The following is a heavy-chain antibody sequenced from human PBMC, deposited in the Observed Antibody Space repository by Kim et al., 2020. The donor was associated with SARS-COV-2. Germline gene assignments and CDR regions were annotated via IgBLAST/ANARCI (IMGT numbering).Heavy chain of an antibody. V-gene: IGHV4-34*01. D-gene: IGHD6-13*01. CDR2: INHSGSN. J-gene: IGHJ4*02. CDR1: GGSFSGSY. CDR3: ARRRQIAAAGLDY. Sequence: SETLSLTCDVYGGSFSGSYSGTYWNWIRQPPGKGLEWIGEINHSGSNNYNPSLMSRLTISLDTSKKQLSLNLISVTAADTAVYYCARRRQIAAAGLDYWGQGTLVTVSS.